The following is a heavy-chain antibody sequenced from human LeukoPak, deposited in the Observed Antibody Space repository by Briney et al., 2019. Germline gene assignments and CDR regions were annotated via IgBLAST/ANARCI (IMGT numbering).Heavy chain of an antibody. CDR1: GFTFSSYA. CDR2: ISGSGGST. D-gene: IGHD4-23*01. V-gene: IGHV3-23*01. CDR3: AKDPYRSDYGGNSLDY. J-gene: IGHJ4*02. Sequence: HPGGSLRLSCAASGFTFSSYAMSWVRQAPGKGLEWVSAISGSGGSTYYADSVKGRFTISRDNSKNTLYLQMNSLRAEDTAVYYCAKDPYRSDYGGNSLDYWGQGTLVTVSS.